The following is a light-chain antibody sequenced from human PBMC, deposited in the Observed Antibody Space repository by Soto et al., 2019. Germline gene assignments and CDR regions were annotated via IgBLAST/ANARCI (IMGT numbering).Light chain of an antibody. V-gene: IGKV3-20*01. CDR1: QSVRNNN. CDR2: GAS. Sequence: EIVLTQFPGTLSLSPGERVALSCRASQSVRNNNLAWYQQKPGQAPRLLIYGASSRATDIPDRFSGSGSGTDFTLTISRLEPEDFAVYFCQQYGTSPMFTFGPGTKVDIK. J-gene: IGKJ3*01. CDR3: QQYGTSPMFT.